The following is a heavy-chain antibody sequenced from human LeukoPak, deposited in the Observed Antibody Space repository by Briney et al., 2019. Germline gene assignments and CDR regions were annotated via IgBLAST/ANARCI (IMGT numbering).Heavy chain of an antibody. J-gene: IGHJ5*02. Sequence: GGSLRLSCAASGFTFSSYGMHWVRQAPGKGLEWVAFIRYDGSNKYYADSVKGRFTISRDNSKNTLNLQMNSLRAEDTAVYYCARDLGQYYDTSDNWFDPWGQGTLVTVSS. CDR2: IRYDGSNK. CDR1: GFTFSSYG. CDR3: ARDLGQYYDTSDNWFDP. V-gene: IGHV3-30*02. D-gene: IGHD3-22*01.